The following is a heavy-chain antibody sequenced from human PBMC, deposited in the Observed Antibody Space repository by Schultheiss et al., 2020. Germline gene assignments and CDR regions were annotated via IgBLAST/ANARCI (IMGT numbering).Heavy chain of an antibody. CDR1: GGSITSGDYS. D-gene: IGHD3-16*01. CDR3: AAGGIVPDAFDI. J-gene: IGHJ3*02. V-gene: IGHV4-30-2*01. CDR2: IYQSGST. Sequence: LRLSCAVSGGSITSGDYSWSWIRQPPGKGLEWIGYIYQSGSTYYNPSLKSRVTISGDMSKNQFSLKLNSVTAADTAVYYCAAGGIVPDAFDIWGQGTMVTVSS.